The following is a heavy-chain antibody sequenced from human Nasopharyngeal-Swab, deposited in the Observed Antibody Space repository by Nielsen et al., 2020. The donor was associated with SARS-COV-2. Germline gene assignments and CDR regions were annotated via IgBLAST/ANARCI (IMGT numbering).Heavy chain of an antibody. CDR3: ARGAYAGATQSWFDP. J-gene: IGHJ5*02. Sequence: SETLSLTCTVSGGSISSGSYYWSWIRQPAGKGLEWIGRISARGDTNYNPSLKSRVTISVDTSKNQFSLKLTSVIAADTAIYYCARGAYAGATQSWFDPWGQGTLVTVSS. CDR2: ISARGDT. V-gene: IGHV4-61*02. D-gene: IGHD4-23*01. CDR1: GGSISSGSYY.